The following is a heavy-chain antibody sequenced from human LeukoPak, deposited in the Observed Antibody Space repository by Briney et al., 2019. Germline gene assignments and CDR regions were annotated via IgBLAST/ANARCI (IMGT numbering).Heavy chain of an antibody. J-gene: IGHJ6*02. V-gene: IGHV3-23*01. CDR2: IGANVGST. CDR3: TKSTDYWYYGMDV. CDR1: GFTFSTFA. D-gene: IGHD2-8*02. Sequence: GGSLRLSCVASGFTFSTFAMYWLRQAPGKGLEWVSAIGANVGSTSYADSVRGRFTISRDNSRNTLYRQMSSLRTDDTATYYCTKSTDYWYYGMDVWGQGTTVTVSS.